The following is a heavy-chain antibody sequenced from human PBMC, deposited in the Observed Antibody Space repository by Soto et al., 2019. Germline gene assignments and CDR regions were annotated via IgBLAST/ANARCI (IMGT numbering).Heavy chain of an antibody. Sequence: QAQLVQTVAEAKKPGASVKVSCKTSGYNFINYDINCVRQAPGKGLEWMGLMNPKSGKTGYAQKFQGRVSMTRDTSTSTAYMELNSLRSEDTATYYCSRTPGDYWGQGTLVTVSS. CDR1: GYNFINYD. D-gene: IGHD2-15*01. CDR2: MNPKSGKT. V-gene: IGHV1-8*01. CDR3: SRTPGDY. J-gene: IGHJ4*02.